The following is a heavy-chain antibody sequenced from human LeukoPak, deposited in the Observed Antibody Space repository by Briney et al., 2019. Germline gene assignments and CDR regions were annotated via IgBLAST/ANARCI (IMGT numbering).Heavy chain of an antibody. CDR2: IYASGSA. CDR3: AREAPGGSGWTYFDY. V-gene: IGHV4-59*11. D-gene: IGHD6-19*01. J-gene: IGHJ4*02. CDR1: GGSLSGHY. Sequence: SQTLSLTCAVSGGSLSGHYWDWIRQPPGKGREWIGYIYASGSANYHPSLKSRVTISLDTSENHVSLRLTSVTAEDTAVYYCAREAPGGSGWTYFDYWGQGSLVTVSS.